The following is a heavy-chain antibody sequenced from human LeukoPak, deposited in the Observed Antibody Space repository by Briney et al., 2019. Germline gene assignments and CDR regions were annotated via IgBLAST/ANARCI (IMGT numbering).Heavy chain of an antibody. J-gene: IGHJ4*02. Sequence: SETLSLTCTVSGDPISGYSDYKWTSIRQPPGKGLHWIGYVYYSGSTNYNPSLRTRVTISVDTSKNQFSLKLTSVTAADTAVYYCAREYSGFDHWGQGTLVTVSS. V-gene: IGHV4-61*08. CDR1: GDPISGYSDY. CDR3: AREYSGFDH. CDR2: VYYSGST. D-gene: IGHD1-26*01.